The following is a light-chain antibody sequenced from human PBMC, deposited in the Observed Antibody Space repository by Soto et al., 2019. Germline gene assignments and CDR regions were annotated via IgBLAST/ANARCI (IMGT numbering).Light chain of an antibody. CDR3: QQRSNWPST. V-gene: IGKV3-11*01. J-gene: IGKJ4*01. Sequence: EIVLTQSPVTLSLSPGERATLSCRASQSVSSYLDWYQQKPGQAPRLLIYDAFNRATGIPARFSGSGSGTDFTLTISSLEPEDFAVYYCQQRSNWPSTFGGGTKVEIK. CDR2: DAF. CDR1: QSVSSY.